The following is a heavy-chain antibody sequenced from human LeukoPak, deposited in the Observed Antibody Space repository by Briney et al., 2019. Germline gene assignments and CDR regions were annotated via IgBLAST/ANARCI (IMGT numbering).Heavy chain of an antibody. V-gene: IGHV4-34*01. CDR1: GETFIHNF. J-gene: IGHJ3*02. Sequence: SETLSLTCAVYGETFIHNFWTWIRQPPGKGLEWIGSIYYSGSTYYNPSLKSRVTISVDTSKNQFSLKLSSVTAADTAVYYCARARGITLDAFDIWGQGTMVTVSS. CDR2: IYYSGST. CDR3: ARARGITLDAFDI. D-gene: IGHD3-16*01.